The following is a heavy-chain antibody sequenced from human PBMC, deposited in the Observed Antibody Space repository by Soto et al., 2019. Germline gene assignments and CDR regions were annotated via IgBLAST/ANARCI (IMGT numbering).Heavy chain of an antibody. CDR2: ISYDGSNK. V-gene: IGHV3-30-3*01. D-gene: IGHD3-10*01. Sequence: GGSLRLSCAASGFTFSSYAMHWVRQAPGKGLEWVAVISYDGSNKYYADSVKGRFTISRDNSKNTLYLQMNSLRAEDTAVYYCARPDLWFGGDYYYGMDVWGQGTTVTVSS. CDR3: ARPDLWFGGDYYYGMDV. CDR1: GFTFSSYA. J-gene: IGHJ6*02.